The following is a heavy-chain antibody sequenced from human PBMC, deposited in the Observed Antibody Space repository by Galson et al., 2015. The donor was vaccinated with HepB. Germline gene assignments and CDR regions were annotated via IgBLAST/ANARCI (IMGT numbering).Heavy chain of an antibody. Sequence: SLRLSCAASGFTFSSYGMHWVRQAPGKGLEWVAFIRYDGSNKYYADSVKGRFTISRDNSKNTLYLQMNSLRAEDTAVYYCAKDNVVTASQTYYYYYGMDVWAKGPRSPSP. D-gene: IGHD2-21*02. CDR2: IRYDGSNK. J-gene: IGHJ6*02. CDR1: GFTFSSYG. V-gene: IGHV3-30*02. CDR3: AKDNVVTASQTYYYYYGMDV.